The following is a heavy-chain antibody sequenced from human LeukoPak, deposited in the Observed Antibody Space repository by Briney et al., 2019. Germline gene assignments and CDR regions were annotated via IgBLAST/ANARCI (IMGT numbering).Heavy chain of an antibody. D-gene: IGHD4-23*01. Sequence: KPGESLKISCKGSGYSLSSHWIGWVRQMPGKGLEWMGIIYPGDSDTRYSPSFQGQVTISADKSLSTAYLQWSSLRASDTAMCYCARHGGYGCNQKAHFDNWGQGTLVTVSS. CDR3: ARHGGYGCNQKAHFDN. V-gene: IGHV5-51*01. J-gene: IGHJ4*02. CDR2: IYPGDSDT. CDR1: GYSLSSHW.